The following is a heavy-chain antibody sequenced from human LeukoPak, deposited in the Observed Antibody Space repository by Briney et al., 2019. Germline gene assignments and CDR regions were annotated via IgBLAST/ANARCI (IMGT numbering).Heavy chain of an antibody. CDR1: GFAFHNYA. J-gene: IGHJ6*02. CDR3: AKATGGNGAYFYAMDV. CDR2: INWNSDTK. V-gene: IGHV3-9*01. Sequence: GRSLRLSCVGSGFAFHNYAMHWVPRPPGKGLEWVSAINWNSDTKAYADSVKGRFTISRDRARNSLYLQMDSPRPEDTALYYCAKATGGNGAYFYAMDVWGQGTSVTVSS. D-gene: IGHD4-23*01.